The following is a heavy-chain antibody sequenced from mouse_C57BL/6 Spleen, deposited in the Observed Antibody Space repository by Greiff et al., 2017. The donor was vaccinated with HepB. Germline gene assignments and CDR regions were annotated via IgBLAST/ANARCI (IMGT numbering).Heavy chain of an antibody. Sequence: EVHLVESGGGLVKPGGSLKLSCAASGFTFSSYAMSWVRQTPEKRLEWVATISDGGSYTYYPDNVKGRFTISRDNAKNNLYLQMSHLKSEDTAMYYCARERGKFITTVVATDYAMDYWGQGTSVTVSS. D-gene: IGHD1-1*01. CDR1: GFTFSSYA. CDR2: ISDGGSYT. J-gene: IGHJ4*01. V-gene: IGHV5-4*01. CDR3: ARERGKFITTVVATDYAMDY.